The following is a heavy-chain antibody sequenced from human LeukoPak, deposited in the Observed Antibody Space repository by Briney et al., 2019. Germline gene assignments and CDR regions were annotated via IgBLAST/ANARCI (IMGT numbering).Heavy chain of an antibody. D-gene: IGHD2-2*01. CDR2: IYTSGST. Sequence: PSETLSLTCTVSGGSISSYYWSWIRQPAGKGLEWIGRIYTSGSTNYNPSLKSRVTMSVDTSKNQFSLKLSSVTAADTAVYYCARGVVVPAANYYYYYYMDVWGKGTTVTVSS. CDR3: ARGVVVPAANYYYYYYMDV. CDR1: GGSISSYY. J-gene: IGHJ6*03. V-gene: IGHV4-4*07.